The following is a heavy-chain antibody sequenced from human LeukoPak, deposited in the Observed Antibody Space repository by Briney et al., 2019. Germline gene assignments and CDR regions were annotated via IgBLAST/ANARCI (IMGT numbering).Heavy chain of an antibody. CDR3: ARGSRDGYTVDAFDI. D-gene: IGHD5-24*01. CDR2: INPSGGST. CDR1: GYTFTSYY. J-gene: IGHJ3*02. V-gene: IGHV1-46*01. Sequence: RWASVKVSCKASGYTFTSYYMHWVRQAPGQGLEWMGIINPSGGSTSYAQKFQGRVTMTRDTSTSTVYMELSSLRSEDTAVYYCARGSRDGYTVDAFDIWGQGTMVTVSS.